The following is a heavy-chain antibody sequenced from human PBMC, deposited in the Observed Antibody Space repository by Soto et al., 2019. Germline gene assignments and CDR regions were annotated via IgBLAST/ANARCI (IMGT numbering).Heavy chain of an antibody. CDR3: AKEHGGGTSTITSYFDY. V-gene: IGHV3-23*01. CDR1: GYSFIDYW. J-gene: IGHJ4*02. Sequence: GESLKISCKGSGYSFIDYWIGWVRQAPGKGLEWVSGISGSGANTHYADSVKGRFTISRDNSKNTLSLQMNSLSPDDTAVYFCAKEHGGGTSTITSYFDYWGRGTLDTVS. D-gene: IGHD5-12*01. CDR2: ISGSGANT.